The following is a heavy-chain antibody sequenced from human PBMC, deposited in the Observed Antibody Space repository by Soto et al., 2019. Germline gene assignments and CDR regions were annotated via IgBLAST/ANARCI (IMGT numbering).Heavy chain of an antibody. J-gene: IGHJ6*02. D-gene: IGHD2-21*02. CDR2: IHYSGSI. Sequence: QVQLQQSGPGLVKPSQTLSLTCTVSGGSISYEYYHWTWIRQSPGKGLEWIGYIHYSGSIIYNPSFKRRVTISVDTSQNQSSLQLSSVTAADTAVYFCAREDDGGDRDYYGLDVWGQGTTVTVSS. CDR3: AREDDGGDRDYYGLDV. V-gene: IGHV4-30-4*08. CDR1: GGSISYEYYH.